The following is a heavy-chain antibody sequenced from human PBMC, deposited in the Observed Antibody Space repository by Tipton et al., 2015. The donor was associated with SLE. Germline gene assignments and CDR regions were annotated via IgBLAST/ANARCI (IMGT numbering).Heavy chain of an antibody. V-gene: IGHV1-18*01. Sequence: QLVQSGPEVKKPGASVKVSCKASGYTFTSYGISWVRQAPGQGLEWMGWISAYNGNTKYGKKLQGRVTMTTDTSTSTAYMELRSLRSDDTAVYYCARVGDSYYDYYMDVWGKGTTVTVSS. CDR2: ISAYNGNT. D-gene: IGHD4-17*01. CDR3: ARVGDSYYDYYMDV. J-gene: IGHJ6*03. CDR1: GYTFTSYG.